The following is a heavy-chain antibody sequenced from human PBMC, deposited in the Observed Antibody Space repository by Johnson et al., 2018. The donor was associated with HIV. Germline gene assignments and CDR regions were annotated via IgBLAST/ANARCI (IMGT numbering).Heavy chain of an antibody. CDR1: GFTFSDYY. Sequence: HVQLVESGGGLVKPGGSLRLSCAASGFTFSDYYMSWIRQAPGKGLEWVSYITGSSTVVYYADSVKGRFTISRDNAKNSLYLQMNSLRADDTAVYYCARGGSDVFDIWGRGTMVTVSS. V-gene: IGHV3-11*04. CDR2: ITGSSTVV. J-gene: IGHJ3*02. CDR3: ARGGSDVFDI. D-gene: IGHD3-16*01.